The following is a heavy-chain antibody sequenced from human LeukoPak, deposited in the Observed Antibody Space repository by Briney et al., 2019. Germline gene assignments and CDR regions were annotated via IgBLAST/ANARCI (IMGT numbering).Heavy chain of an antibody. CDR1: GFTFSSYS. D-gene: IGHD2-2*01. CDR2: ISSSSSPI. CDR3: ARPHCSSTSCYGYGMDV. J-gene: IGHJ6*02. V-gene: IGHV3-48*01. Sequence: GGSLRLSCAASGFTFSSYSMNWVRQAPGKGLEWVSYISSSSSPIYYADSVKGRFTISRDNAKNSLYLQMNSLRAEDTAVYYCARPHCSSTSCYGYGMDVWGQGTTVTVSS.